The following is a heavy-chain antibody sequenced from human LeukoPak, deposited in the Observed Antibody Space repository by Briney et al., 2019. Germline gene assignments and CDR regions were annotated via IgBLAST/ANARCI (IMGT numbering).Heavy chain of an antibody. V-gene: IGHV3-21*01. Sequence: KSGGSLRLSCAASGFTFSSYSMNWVRQAPGKGLEWVSSISTSSSYIYYADSVKGRFTISRDNAKNSLYLQMNSLRAEDTAVYYCARVNNFRWLQSPYAFDIWGQGTMVTVSS. CDR2: ISTSSSYI. CDR1: GFTFSSYS. D-gene: IGHD5-24*01. J-gene: IGHJ3*02. CDR3: ARVNNFRWLQSPYAFDI.